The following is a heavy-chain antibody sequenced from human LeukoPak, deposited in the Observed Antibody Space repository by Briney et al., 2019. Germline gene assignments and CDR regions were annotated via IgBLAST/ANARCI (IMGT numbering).Heavy chain of an antibody. V-gene: IGHV3-30*18. D-gene: IGHD5-18*01. Sequence: PGGSLRLSCVASGFTFSSYGMHSVRQAPGKGLEWVALISYDGSKKYYADSVKGRFTISRDNSKNTLYLQMNSLIPDDTAMYYCAKGRQQWWTFDALDIWGQGTMVTVSS. CDR1: GFTFSSYG. CDR3: AKGRQQWWTFDALDI. J-gene: IGHJ3*02. CDR2: ISYDGSKK.